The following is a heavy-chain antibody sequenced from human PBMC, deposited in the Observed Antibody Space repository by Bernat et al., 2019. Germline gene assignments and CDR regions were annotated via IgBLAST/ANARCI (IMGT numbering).Heavy chain of an antibody. CDR2: IWYDGSNK. J-gene: IGHJ6*02. V-gene: IGHV3-33*01. CDR1: GFTVSSYG. Sequence: QVQLVESGGGVVQPGRSLRLSCAASGFTVSSYGMHWVRQAPGKGLEWVAVIWYDGSNKYYADSVKGRFTISRDNSKNTLYLQMNSLRAEDTAVYYCARGVVVAATYYYGMDVWGQGTTVTVSS. D-gene: IGHD2-15*01. CDR3: ARGVVVAATYYYGMDV.